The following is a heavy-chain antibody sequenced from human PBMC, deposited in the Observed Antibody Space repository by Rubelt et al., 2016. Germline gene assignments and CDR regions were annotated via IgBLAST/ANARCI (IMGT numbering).Heavy chain of an antibody. CDR1: GFTFSSYA. Sequence: GFTFSSYAMHWVRQAPGKGLEWVAVISYDGSNKYYADSVKGRFTISRDNSKNTLYLQMNSLRAEDTALYYCAKALFGVVPHFYFDYWGQGTVVTVSS. D-gene: IGHD3-3*01. CDR3: AKALFGVVPHFYFDY. CDR2: ISYDGSNK. J-gene: IGHJ4*02. V-gene: IGHV3-30*04.